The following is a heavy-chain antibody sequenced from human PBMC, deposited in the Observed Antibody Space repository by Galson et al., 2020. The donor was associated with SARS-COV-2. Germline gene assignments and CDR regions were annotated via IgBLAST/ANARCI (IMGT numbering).Heavy chain of an antibody. Sequence: GESLKISCKASGYTFTGYYMHWVRQAPGQGLEWMGWINPNSGGTNYAQKFQGRVTMTRDTSISTAYMELSRLRSDDTAVYYCARDGGGVFGVVRNYYFDYWGQGTLVTVSS. CDR1: GYTFTGYY. J-gene: IGHJ4*02. D-gene: IGHD3-3*01. V-gene: IGHV1-2*02. CDR3: ARDGGGVFGVVRNYYFDY. CDR2: INPNSGGT.